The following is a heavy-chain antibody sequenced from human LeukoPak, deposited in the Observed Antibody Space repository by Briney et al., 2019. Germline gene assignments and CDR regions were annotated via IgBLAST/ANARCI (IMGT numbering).Heavy chain of an antibody. V-gene: IGHV1-18*01. D-gene: IGHD6-13*01. J-gene: IGHJ5*02. CDR3: ARDAGIAAAPPFWGPDP. Sequence: GASVKVSCKASGYTFTSYGISWVRQAPGQGLEWMGWISAYNGNTNYAQKLQGRVTMTTDTSTSTAYMELRSLRSDDTAVYYCARDAGIAAAPPFWGPDPWGQGTLVTVSS. CDR1: GYTFTSYG. CDR2: ISAYNGNT.